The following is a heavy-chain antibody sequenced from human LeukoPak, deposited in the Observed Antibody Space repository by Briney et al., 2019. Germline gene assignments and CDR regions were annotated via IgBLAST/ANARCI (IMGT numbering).Heavy chain of an antibody. CDR1: GGSFSGYY. Sequence: SETLSLTCAVYGGSFSGYYWSWIRQPPGKGLEWIGEINHSGSTNYNPSLKSRVTISVDTSKNQFPLKLSSVTAADTAVYYCARVVLGGYSYGIDYWGQGTLVTVSS. J-gene: IGHJ4*02. D-gene: IGHD5-18*01. CDR3: ARVVLGGYSYGIDY. CDR2: INHSGST. V-gene: IGHV4-34*01.